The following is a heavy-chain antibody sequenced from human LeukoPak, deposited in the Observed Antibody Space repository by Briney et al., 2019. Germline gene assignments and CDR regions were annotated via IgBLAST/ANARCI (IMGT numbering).Heavy chain of an antibody. V-gene: IGHV3-30*04. CDR3: ARGVGETLSGWTLDY. J-gene: IGHJ4*01. D-gene: IGHD6-19*01. Sequence: GGSLRLSCAASGFDFSSYAMHWVRQAPGKGLEWMAVIIYDGSNKSYADSVKGRLTISRDNSRNTLYMKMNSLRVEDTAVYYCARGVGETLSGWTLDYWGHGTLVAVSS. CDR1: GFDFSSYA. CDR2: IIYDGSNK.